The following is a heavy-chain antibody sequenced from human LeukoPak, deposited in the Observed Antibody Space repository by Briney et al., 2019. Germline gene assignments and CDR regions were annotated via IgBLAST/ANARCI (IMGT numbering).Heavy chain of an antibody. D-gene: IGHD5-24*01. CDR2: VYHSGSF. Sequence: SETLPLTCSVSGSSITGYYWSWIRQPPGMPLEWIGYVYHSGSFNYNPSLQSRVTISVDVSKNQFSLRLYSVTAADTAVYYCARRLSDGSDDHWGQGTLVTVSS. CDR3: ARRLSDGSDDH. J-gene: IGHJ5*02. V-gene: IGHV4-59*01. CDR1: GSSITGYY.